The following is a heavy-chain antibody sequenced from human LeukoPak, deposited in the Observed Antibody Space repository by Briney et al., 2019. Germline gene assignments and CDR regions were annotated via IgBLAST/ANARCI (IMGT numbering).Heavy chain of an antibody. CDR2: IYYSGST. Sequence: SETLSLTCTVSGGSISSYYRSWIRQPPGKGLEWIGYIYYSGSTNYNPSLKSRVTISVDTSKNQFSLKLSSVTAADTAVYYCARDHGSYGHDYWGQGTLVTVSS. CDR3: ARDHGSYGHDY. J-gene: IGHJ4*02. CDR1: GGSISSYY. V-gene: IGHV4-59*01. D-gene: IGHD5-18*01.